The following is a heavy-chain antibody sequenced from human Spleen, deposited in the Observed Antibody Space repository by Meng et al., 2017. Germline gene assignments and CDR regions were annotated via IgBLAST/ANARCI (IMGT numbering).Heavy chain of an antibody. CDR1: GGSFSDYY. CDR2: INHSGST. D-gene: IGHD4-11*01. J-gene: IGHJ4*02. V-gene: IGHV4-34*01. Sequence: QVQLQEWGARLLKPSATLSLTCVVSGGSFSDYYWSWIRQPPGKGLEWIGEINHSGSTNYNPSLESRATISVDTSQNNLSLKLSSVTAADSAVYYCARGPTTMAHDFDYWGQGTLVTVSS. CDR3: ARGPTTMAHDFDY.